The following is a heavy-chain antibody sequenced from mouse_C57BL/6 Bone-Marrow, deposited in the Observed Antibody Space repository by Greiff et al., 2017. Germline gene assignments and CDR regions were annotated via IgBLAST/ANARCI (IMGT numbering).Heavy chain of an antibody. J-gene: IGHJ3*01. D-gene: IGHD2-2*01. CDR1: GYAFSSYW. CDR3: ARGAPFCYGYPLAY. CDR2: IYPGDGDT. Sequence: QVQLQQSGAELVKPGASVKISCKASGYAFSSYWMNWVKQRPGKGLEWIGQIYPGDGDTNYNGKFKGKATLTADKSSSTAYMPLRSLISEDSAVYFCARGAPFCYGYPLAYLGQGTLVTGSA. V-gene: IGHV1-80*01.